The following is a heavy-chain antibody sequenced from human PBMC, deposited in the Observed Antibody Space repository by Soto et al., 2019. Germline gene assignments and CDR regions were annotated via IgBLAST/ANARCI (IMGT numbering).Heavy chain of an antibody. Sequence: QVQLVESGGGLVKPGGSPRLSCAASGFTFSDYYMSWIRQAPGKGLESLSYISGSSSDTKYADSVRGRFTISRDNAKNSLYLQMNSLRAEDTAVYYCATGPRRLSDWGQGTPVIVSS. J-gene: IGHJ4*02. CDR1: GFTFSDYY. CDR3: ATGPRRLSD. CDR2: ISGSSSDT. V-gene: IGHV3-11*05. D-gene: IGHD3-3*01.